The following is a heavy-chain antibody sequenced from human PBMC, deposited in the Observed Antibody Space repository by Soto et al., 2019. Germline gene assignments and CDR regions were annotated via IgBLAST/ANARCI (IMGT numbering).Heavy chain of an antibody. CDR1: GDTFSGCP. J-gene: IGHJ4*02. CDR3: ARDGGFGELKY. Sequence: SVKVSCKASGDTFSGCPINCVRQAPGEGLEWMGRIIPVIGTTNDAQRFEGRVTFTADESTNTAYMELRGLLSGDTAVYYCARDGGFGELKYWGPGTLVTVSS. CDR2: IIPVIGTT. V-gene: IGHV1-69*11. D-gene: IGHD3-10*01.